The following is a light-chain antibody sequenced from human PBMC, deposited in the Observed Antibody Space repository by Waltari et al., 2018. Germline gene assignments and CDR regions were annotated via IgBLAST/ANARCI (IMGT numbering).Light chain of an antibody. CDR1: QYIGGR. CDR3: QQYQSHWT. J-gene: IGKJ1*01. Sequence: DIQMTQSPSTLSASVGDRVNITCRASQYIGGRLAWHQQKPGKAPKLLVDKASSLESGVPSRFSGSGSGTEYTLSISSLEPDDFATYHCQQYQSHWTFGQGTKVEVQ. V-gene: IGKV1-5*03. CDR2: KAS.